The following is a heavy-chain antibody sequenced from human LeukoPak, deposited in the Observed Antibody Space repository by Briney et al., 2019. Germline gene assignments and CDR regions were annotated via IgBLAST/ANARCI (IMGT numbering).Heavy chain of an antibody. J-gene: IGHJ4*02. D-gene: IGHD3-3*01. CDR3: ASQQKTYELDY. Sequence: SETLSLTCTVSGGSISSYYWGWIRQPPGKGLEWIGYIYYSGSTNYNPSLKSRVTISVDTSKNQFSLKLNSVTAADTAVYYCASQQKTYELDYWGQGTLVTVSS. CDR2: IYYSGST. CDR1: GGSISSYY. V-gene: IGHV4-59*08.